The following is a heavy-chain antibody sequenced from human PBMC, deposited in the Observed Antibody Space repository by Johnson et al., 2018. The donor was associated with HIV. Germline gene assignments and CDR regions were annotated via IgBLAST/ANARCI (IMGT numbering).Heavy chain of an antibody. Sequence: QVQLVESGGGVVQPGGSLRLSCAASDFTFSSYGMHWVRQAPGKGLEWVTFIQYDGSNKYYADSVKGRFTISRDNSKNTVYLQMNSLRAEDTAVYYCANSYSSSSGNNDYAFDIWGQGTMVTVSS. CDR3: ANSYSSSSGNNDYAFDI. V-gene: IGHV3-30*02. D-gene: IGHD6-6*01. CDR2: IQYDGSNK. J-gene: IGHJ3*02. CDR1: DFTFSSYG.